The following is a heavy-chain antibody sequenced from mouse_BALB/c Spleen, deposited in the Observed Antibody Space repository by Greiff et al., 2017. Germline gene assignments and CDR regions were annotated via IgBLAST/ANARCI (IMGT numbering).Heavy chain of an antibody. V-gene: IGHV1S56*01. D-gene: IGHD2-4*01. CDR1: GYTFTSYY. CDR2: IYPGNVNT. CDR3: ARGGIYYDYDGAWFAY. Sequence: QVQLQQSGPELVKPGASVRISCKASGYTFTSYYIHWVQQRPGQGLEWIGWIYPGNVNTKYNEKFKGKATLTADKSSSTAYMQLSSLTSEDSAVYFCARGGIYYDYDGAWFAYWGQGTLVTVSA. J-gene: IGHJ3*01.